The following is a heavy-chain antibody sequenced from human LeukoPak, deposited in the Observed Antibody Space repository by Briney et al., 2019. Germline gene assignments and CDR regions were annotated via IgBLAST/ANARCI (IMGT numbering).Heavy chain of an antibody. CDR2: VYYRGNT. J-gene: IGHJ4*01. V-gene: IGHV4-30-4*07. Sequence: SETLSLTCAVSGGSISSSGYSWSWIRQPPGKGLEWIGYVYYRGNTYNPSLKSRVSISVDTSKNQFSLSLSSVTAADTAIYYCATSPGFFGVVYFDYWGHGILVTVSS. D-gene: IGHD3-3*01. CDR3: ATSPGFFGVVYFDY. CDR1: GGSISSSGYS.